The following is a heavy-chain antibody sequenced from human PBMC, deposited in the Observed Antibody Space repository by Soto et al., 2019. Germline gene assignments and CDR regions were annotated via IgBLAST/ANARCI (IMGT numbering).Heavy chain of an antibody. CDR3: ARGQYSYYYYYYGMDV. Sequence: ASVKVSCKASGYTFTSYDINWVRQATGQGLEWMGWMNPNSGNTGYAQKFQGRVTMTRNTSISTAYMELSSLRSEDTAVYYCARGQYSYYYYYYGMDVSGQGTTVTVSS. CDR2: MNPNSGNT. V-gene: IGHV1-8*01. CDR1: GYTFTSYD. D-gene: IGHD6-6*01. J-gene: IGHJ6*02.